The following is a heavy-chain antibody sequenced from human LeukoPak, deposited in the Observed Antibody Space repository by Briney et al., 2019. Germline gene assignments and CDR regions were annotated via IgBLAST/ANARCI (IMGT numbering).Heavy chain of an antibody. Sequence: SETLSLTCSVSGGSITSYYWSWIRQPPGKGLEWIGYIYYSGSTNYNPSLKSRVTISVDTSKNQFSLKLSSVTAADPAVYYCARSYYDILTGLWNWFDPWGQGTLVTVSS. D-gene: IGHD3-9*01. V-gene: IGHV4-59*01. CDR1: GGSITSYY. CDR3: ARSYYDILTGLWNWFDP. J-gene: IGHJ5*02. CDR2: IYYSGST.